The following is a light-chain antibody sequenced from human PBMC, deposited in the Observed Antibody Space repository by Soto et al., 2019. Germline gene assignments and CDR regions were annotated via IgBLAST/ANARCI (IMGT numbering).Light chain of an antibody. CDR3: GTYASSSSYV. CDR2: EGT. CDR1: TSDVGGYNL. J-gene: IGLJ1*01. V-gene: IGLV2-23*01. Sequence: QSVLTQPASVSGSPGQSITISCSGTTSDVGGYNLVSWYQQHTAKAPKLLIYEGTQRPSGVSSRFSGSKSGNTASLTISGLQAEDEADYYCGTYASSSSYVFGTGAKVTAL.